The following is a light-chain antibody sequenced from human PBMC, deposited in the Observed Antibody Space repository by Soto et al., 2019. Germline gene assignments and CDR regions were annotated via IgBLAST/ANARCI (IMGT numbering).Light chain of an antibody. J-gene: IGKJ5*01. CDR1: QDISNY. CDR2: DAS. V-gene: IGKV1-33*01. Sequence: DIQMTQSPSSLSASVGDRVTITCQASQDISNYLNWYQQKPGKAPKLLIYDASNLETGVPSRFSGSGSGTDFTFTISSLQPEDIATYSCQQYDNLPRFFGQGTRLEIK. CDR3: QQYDNLPRF.